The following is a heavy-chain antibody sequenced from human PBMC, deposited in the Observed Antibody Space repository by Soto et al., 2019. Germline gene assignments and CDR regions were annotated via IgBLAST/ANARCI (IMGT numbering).Heavy chain of an antibody. CDR2: IGANGGGT. Sequence: PGGSLRLSCAASGFTFSSFFMSWVRQAPGKGLDWVSGIGANGGGTYYADSVKGRFIISRDNSKNTLYLQMNSLRAEDTAVYYCARDPNGDYLGVFDFWGQKTMVTVSS. CDR3: ARDPNGDYLGVFDF. V-gene: IGHV3-23*01. D-gene: IGHD4-17*01. J-gene: IGHJ3*01. CDR1: GFTFSSFF.